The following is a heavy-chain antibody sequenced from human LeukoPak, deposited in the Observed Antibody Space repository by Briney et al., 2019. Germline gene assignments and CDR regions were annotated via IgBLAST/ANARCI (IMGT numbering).Heavy chain of an antibody. D-gene: IGHD4-17*01. CDR3: ARDTTVTIGPYYFDY. CDR1: GFTFSSYA. V-gene: IGHV3-23*01. CDR2: ISGSGDST. J-gene: IGHJ4*02. Sequence: GGSLRLSCVASGFTFSSYAMSWVRQAPGKGLEWVSTISGSGDSTYRADSVKGRFTISRDNSKSTLYLQMNSLRAEDTAVYYCARDTTVTIGPYYFDYWGQGTLVTVSS.